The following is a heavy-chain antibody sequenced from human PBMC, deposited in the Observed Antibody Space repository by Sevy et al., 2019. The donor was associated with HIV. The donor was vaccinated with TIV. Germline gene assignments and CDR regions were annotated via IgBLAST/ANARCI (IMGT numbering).Heavy chain of an antibody. V-gene: IGHV3-49*04. J-gene: IGHJ4*02. Sequence: GGSLRLSCTASGFIFGDYGMSWVRQAPGKGLEWIAFFKSKIHGGTIENAASLKGRFTISRDDSKNIVYLQMSNLKTEDTAVYYCTRWSGSQSIFDYWGQGTLVTVSS. CDR2: FKSKIHGGTI. CDR1: GFIFGDYG. D-gene: IGHD1-1*01. CDR3: TRWSGSQSIFDY.